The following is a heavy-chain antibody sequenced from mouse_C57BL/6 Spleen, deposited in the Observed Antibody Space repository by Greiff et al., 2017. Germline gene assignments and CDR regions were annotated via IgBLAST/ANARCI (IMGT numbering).Heavy chain of an antibody. Sequence: EVQLVESGGGLVKPGGSLKLSCAASGFTFSSYAMSWVRQTPEKRLEWVATISDGGSYTYYPDNVTGRFTISRDNAKNNLYLQMSHLKSEDTSMYYCARDRDYEFANWGQGTLATVSA. CDR1: GFTFSSYA. V-gene: IGHV5-4*01. D-gene: IGHD2-4*01. CDR3: ARDRDYEFAN. CDR2: ISDGGSYT. J-gene: IGHJ3*01.